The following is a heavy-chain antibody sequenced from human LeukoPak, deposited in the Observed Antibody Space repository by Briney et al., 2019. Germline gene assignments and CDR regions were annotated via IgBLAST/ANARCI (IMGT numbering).Heavy chain of an antibody. CDR2: IYSGGST. Sequence: GGSLRLSCAASGFTVSSNYMSWVRQAPGKGLEWVSVIYSGGSTYYADSVKGRFTISRDNSKNTLYLQMNSLRAEDTAVYYCATVSSGPRGSYWGQGTLVTVSS. V-gene: IGHV3-53*05. CDR3: ATVSSGPRGSY. J-gene: IGHJ4*02. D-gene: IGHD3-22*01. CDR1: GFTVSSNY.